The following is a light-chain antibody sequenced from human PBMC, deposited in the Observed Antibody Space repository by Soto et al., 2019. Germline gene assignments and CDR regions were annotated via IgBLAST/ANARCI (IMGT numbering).Light chain of an antibody. J-gene: IGLJ1*01. CDR2: NVF. CDR3: SSYPNITTPYV. Sequence: QSVLTQPASVSGSPGQSITISCTGTSRDVGGYNYVSWYQKNPGKAPKLMIYNVFNRPSGVSDRFSGSKSGNTASLTISGLQADDEAASYCSSYPNITTPYVFGTGTKVTVL. CDR1: SRDVGGYNY. V-gene: IGLV2-14*03.